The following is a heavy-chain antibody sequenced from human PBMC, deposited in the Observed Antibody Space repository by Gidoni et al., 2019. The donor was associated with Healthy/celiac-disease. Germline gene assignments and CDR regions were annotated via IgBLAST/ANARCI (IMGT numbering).Heavy chain of an antibody. Sequence: QVQLQESGPGLVKHSEALSLTCTVSGGSISSYYWSWIRHPPGKGLAWIGYIYYSGSTNYNPSLKSRVTISVDTSKNQFSLKLSSVTAADTAVYYCARVRTRWLRNEIYYFDSWGQGTLVTVSS. CDR3: ARVRTRWLRNEIYYFDS. D-gene: IGHD5-12*01. CDR2: IYYSGST. CDR1: GGSISSYY. J-gene: IGHJ4*02. V-gene: IGHV4-59*01.